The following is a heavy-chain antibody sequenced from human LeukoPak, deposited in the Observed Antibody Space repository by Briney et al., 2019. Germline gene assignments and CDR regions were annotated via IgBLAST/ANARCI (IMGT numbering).Heavy chain of an antibody. Sequence: GGSLRLSCGASGFTFSSYWMSWVRQAPGKGLEWVANIKQDGSEKYYVDSVKGRFTISRDNAKNSLYLQMNSLRAEDTAVYYCARVSSSTSCFDYWGQGTLVTVSS. D-gene: IGHD2-2*01. CDR2: IKQDGSEK. J-gene: IGHJ4*02. CDR3: ARVSSSTSCFDY. CDR1: GFTFSSYW. V-gene: IGHV3-7*03.